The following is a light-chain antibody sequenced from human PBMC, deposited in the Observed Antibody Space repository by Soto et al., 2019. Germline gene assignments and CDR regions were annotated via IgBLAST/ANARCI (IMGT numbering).Light chain of an antibody. V-gene: IGKV3-20*01. CDR3: QQSGESQWT. Sequence: EVVFTQSPGTLPLSQRERATLSCRVSQSVQFNYVAWYQLKPGQAPRLLIYGASSRATGIPDRFSGSGSGMDFTLTISSLAPEDFAVYYCQQSGESQWTFGQGTKVDI. CDR2: GAS. CDR1: QSVQFNY. J-gene: IGKJ1*01.